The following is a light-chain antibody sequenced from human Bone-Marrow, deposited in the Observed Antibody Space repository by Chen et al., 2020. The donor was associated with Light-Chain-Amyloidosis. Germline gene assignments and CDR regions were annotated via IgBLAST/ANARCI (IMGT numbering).Light chain of an antibody. CDR1: QSVHNNY. CDR2: HTS. J-gene: IGKJ4*01. Sequence: EIVLTQSPGTLSLSPGDRATLSCRASQSVHNNYVAWYQQRPDQPPTLLIFHTSTRAADIPDRCSGSGSGTDFALTISSLEPEDFAVYFCQQYGTSPLTFGGGSKVEIK. CDR3: QQYGTSPLT. V-gene: IGKV3-20*01.